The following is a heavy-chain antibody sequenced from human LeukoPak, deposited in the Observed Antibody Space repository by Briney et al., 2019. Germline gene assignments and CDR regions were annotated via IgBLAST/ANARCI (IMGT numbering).Heavy chain of an antibody. CDR2: LSGSGDNT. Sequence: GGSLRLSCAASGFTFSSYAMSWVRQAPGKGLEWVSGLSGSGDNTFYADSVKGRFTISRDNSKYTLYLQMSSLRAEDTAVYYCATGCRGGSCTDSGFDYWGQGTLVTVSS. V-gene: IGHV3-23*01. J-gene: IGHJ4*02. D-gene: IGHD2-15*01. CDR3: ATGCRGGSCTDSGFDY. CDR1: GFTFSSYA.